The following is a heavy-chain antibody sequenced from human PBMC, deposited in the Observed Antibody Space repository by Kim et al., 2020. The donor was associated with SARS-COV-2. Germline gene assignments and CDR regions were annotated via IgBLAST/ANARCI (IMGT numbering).Heavy chain of an antibody. CDR1: GFTFSSYA. CDR3: ATDTRLQWLENAFDI. Sequence: GGSLRLSCAASGFTFSSYAMSWVRQAPGKGLEWVSAISGSGGSTYYADSVKGRFTISRDNSKNTLYLQMNSLRAEDTAVYYCATDTRLQWLENAFDIWGQGTMVTVSS. V-gene: IGHV3-23*01. D-gene: IGHD5-12*01. J-gene: IGHJ3*02. CDR2: ISGSGGST.